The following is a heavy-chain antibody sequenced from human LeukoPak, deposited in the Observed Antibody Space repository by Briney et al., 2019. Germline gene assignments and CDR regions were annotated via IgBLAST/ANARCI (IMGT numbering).Heavy chain of an antibody. CDR2: ISSSSSYI. CDR3: ARVGQWLVLEEYYFDY. V-gene: IGHV3-21*01. J-gene: IGHJ4*02. D-gene: IGHD6-19*01. CDR1: GFTFSSYS. Sequence: GGSLRLSCAASGFTFSSYSMNWVRQAPGKGLEWVSSISSSSSYIYHADSVKGRFTISRDNAKNSLYLQMNSLRAEDTAVYYCARVGQWLVLEEYYFDYWGQGTLVTVSS.